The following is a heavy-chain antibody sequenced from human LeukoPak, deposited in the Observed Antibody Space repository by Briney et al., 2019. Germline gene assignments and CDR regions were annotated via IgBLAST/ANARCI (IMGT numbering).Heavy chain of an antibody. V-gene: IGHV3-11*01. Sequence: GGSLRLSCAASGFTFSDHYMSWFRLSPGKGLEWLSYITSSGTTTDYADSVKGRFTISRDNAKNSMFLQMNSLRPEDTAVYYCATDPDYGDPEWGQGTLVTVSS. CDR3: ATDPDYGDPE. J-gene: IGHJ4*02. D-gene: IGHD4-17*01. CDR1: GFTFSDHY. CDR2: ITSSGTTT.